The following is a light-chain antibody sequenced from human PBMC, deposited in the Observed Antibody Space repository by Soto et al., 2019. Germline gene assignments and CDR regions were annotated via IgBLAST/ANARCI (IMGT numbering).Light chain of an antibody. Sequence: QSALTQPASVSGSPGQSITISCTGTSSDVGTYNYVSWYQHHPGKAPKLMIYDVSNRPSGVSNRFSGSKSGNTASLTISGLQAEDEADYYCTSHTSTSTPLFGGGTQLTVL. CDR1: SSDVGTYNY. CDR3: TSHTSTSTPL. CDR2: DVS. J-gene: IGLJ2*01. V-gene: IGLV2-14*03.